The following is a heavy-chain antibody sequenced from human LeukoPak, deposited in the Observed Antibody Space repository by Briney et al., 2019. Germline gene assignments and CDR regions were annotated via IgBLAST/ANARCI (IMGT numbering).Heavy chain of an antibody. CDR2: ISSSSSYI. CDR1: GFTFSSYS. Sequence: GGSLRLSCAASGFTFSSYSMNWVRQAPGKGLEWVSSISSSSSYIYYADSVKGRFTISRDNAKNSLYLQMDNLRVEDAAIYYCAKDRRFLEWLEYLDFWGQGTLVAVSS. V-gene: IGHV3-21*04. D-gene: IGHD3-3*01. J-gene: IGHJ4*02. CDR3: AKDRRFLEWLEYLDF.